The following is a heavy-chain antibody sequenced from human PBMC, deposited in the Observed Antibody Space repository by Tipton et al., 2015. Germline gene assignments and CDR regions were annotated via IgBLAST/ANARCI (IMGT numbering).Heavy chain of an antibody. CDR2: ISGSGGST. V-gene: IGHV3-23*01. Sequence: SLRLSCSASGFTFDTYAMNWVRQAPGKGLEWVSGISGSGGSTYYADSVKGRFTTSRDNSNDTLFLQMNSLRAEDTSVYYCAKDVFQLPSLFDSWGQGSLVTVSS. CDR1: GFTFDTYA. J-gene: IGHJ4*02. CDR3: AKDVFQLPSLFDS.